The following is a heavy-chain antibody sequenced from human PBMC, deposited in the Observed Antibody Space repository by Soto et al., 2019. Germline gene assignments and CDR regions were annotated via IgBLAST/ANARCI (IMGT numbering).Heavy chain of an antibody. CDR1: GGSISSGGYS. CDR3: ARAHYGDYGYGMDV. D-gene: IGHD4-17*01. V-gene: IGHV4-30-2*01. Sequence: SETLSLTCAVSGGSISSGGYSWSWIRQPPGKGLEWIGYIFHSGSPYYNPSLKSRDTISVDRSKNQFSLKLSSVTAADTAVYYCARAHYGDYGYGMDVWGQGTTVTVSS. J-gene: IGHJ6*02. CDR2: IFHSGSP.